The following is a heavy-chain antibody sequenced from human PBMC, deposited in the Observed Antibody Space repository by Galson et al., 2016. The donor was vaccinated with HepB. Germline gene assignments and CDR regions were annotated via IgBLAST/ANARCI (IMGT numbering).Heavy chain of an antibody. CDR2: VSSDETNK. CDR1: GFSFSSYG. D-gene: IGHD4-23*01. J-gene: IGHJ4*02. CDR3: ASDHGGNPGSDY. V-gene: IGHV3-30*03. Sequence: SLRLSCAASGFSFSSYGMHWVRQPPGKGLEWVALVSSDETNKFYADSVKGRFTISRDNSKNTLYLQMHSLRTEDTALYYCASDHGGNPGSDYWGQGTLVTVSS.